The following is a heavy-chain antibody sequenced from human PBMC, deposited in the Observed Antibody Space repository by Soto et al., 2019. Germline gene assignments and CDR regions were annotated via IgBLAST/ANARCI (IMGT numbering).Heavy chain of an antibody. CDR2: IYGGGTT. D-gene: IGHD6-19*01. J-gene: IGHJ4*02. CDR3: VQTTGWPGFDF. V-gene: IGHV3-53*01. Sequence: EVQLVESGGGLIQPGGSLRLSCAASGFSVSSKYMTWVRQAPGKGLEWVSVIYGGGTTYYADSVKGRFTISRDNSKNPCYLQMNSLRAEDTAVDYCVQTTGWPGFDFWGQGTLVTVSS. CDR1: GFSVSSKY.